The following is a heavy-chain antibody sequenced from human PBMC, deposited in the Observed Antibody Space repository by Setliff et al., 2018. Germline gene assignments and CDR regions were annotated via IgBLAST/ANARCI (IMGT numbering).Heavy chain of an antibody. J-gene: IGHJ4*02. D-gene: IGHD3-22*01. Sequence: PGGSLRLSCVASGFTFSAYGMSWVRQAPGKGLEWVAFIRPDGSNKYYADFVKGRFTISRDNSKNTLYLQMNSLRVEDTAVYYCAKDTYYYDSSGYYVFDYWGQGTLVTVSS. CDR3: AKDTYYYDSSGYYVFDY. CDR1: GFTFSAYG. CDR2: IRPDGSNK. V-gene: IGHV3-30*02.